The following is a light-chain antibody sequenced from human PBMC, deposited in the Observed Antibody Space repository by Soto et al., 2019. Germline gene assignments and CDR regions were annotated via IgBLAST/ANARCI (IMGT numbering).Light chain of an antibody. CDR2: AAS. CDR3: QQSNSPPRT. V-gene: IGKV1-39*01. CDR1: QTISSY. J-gene: IGKJ1*01. Sequence: DIQMTQSPSSLSASVGDRVTITCRASQTISSYLNWYQQKPGTAPKLLIYAASSLQSGVPSRFSGSGSGTDFTLTISSLQPEDFATYYCQQSNSPPRTFGQGTKVDNK.